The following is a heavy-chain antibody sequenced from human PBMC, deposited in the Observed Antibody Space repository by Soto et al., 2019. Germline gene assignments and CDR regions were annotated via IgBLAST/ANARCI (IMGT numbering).Heavy chain of an antibody. Sequence: PGGSLRLSCAASGFTFSSYAMHWVRQAPGKGLEWVAVISYDGSNKYYADSVKGRFTISRDNSKNTLYLQMNSLRAEDTAVYYCERDQVSVFTMIVVVPTGSWFDPRGQGTLVTVSS. CDR1: GFTFSSYA. CDR3: ERDQVSVFTMIVVVPTGSWFDP. D-gene: IGHD3-22*01. V-gene: IGHV3-30-3*01. CDR2: ISYDGSNK. J-gene: IGHJ5*02.